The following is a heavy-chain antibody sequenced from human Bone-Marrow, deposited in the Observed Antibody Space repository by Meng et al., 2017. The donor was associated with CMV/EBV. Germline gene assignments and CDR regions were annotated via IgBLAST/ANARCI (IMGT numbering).Heavy chain of an antibody. V-gene: IGHV3-21*01. CDR2: ISSSSSYI. CDR3: AKDIMDV. Sequence: GGSLRLTCAASGFTFSSYSMNWVRQAPGKGLEWVSSISSSSSYIYYADSVKGRFTISRDNSKNTLYLQMNSPRAEDTAVYYCAKDIMDVWGQGTTVTVSS. J-gene: IGHJ6*02. CDR1: GFTFSSYS.